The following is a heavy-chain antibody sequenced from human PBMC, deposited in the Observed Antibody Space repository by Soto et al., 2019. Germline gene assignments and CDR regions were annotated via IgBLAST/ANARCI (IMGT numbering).Heavy chain of an antibody. CDR1: GFTFSNYA. CDR2: ISANGRNA. Sequence: EVHLLESGGDVVQPGRSLRLSCGASGFTFSNYAMNWIRQAPGKGLEWLSSISANGRNAYYADSVKGRFTISRDRSKNTLYLQLDSLRLEDTAIYFCAKDLSSLGWLASGAPFDSWGQGTLVTVSS. D-gene: IGHD3-22*01. CDR3: AKDLSSLGWLASGAPFDS. V-gene: IGHV3-23*01. J-gene: IGHJ4*02.